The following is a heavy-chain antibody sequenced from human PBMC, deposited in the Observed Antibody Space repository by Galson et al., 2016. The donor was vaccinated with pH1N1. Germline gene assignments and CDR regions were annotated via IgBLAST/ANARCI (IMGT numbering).Heavy chain of an antibody. CDR3: ARQNDYGDYRGDAFDI. V-gene: IGHV5-51*01. CDR1: GYRFSSSW. J-gene: IGHJ3*02. Sequence: QSGAEVKKPGESLKISCQGSGYRFSSSWIGWVRQMPGKGLEWMGIIYLGGSHIRYSPSFQGQVTISADKSINIVSLQWSSLKASDTAMYYWARQNDYGDYRGDAFDIWAKGQWSPSLQ. D-gene: IGHD4-17*01. CDR2: IYLGGSHI.